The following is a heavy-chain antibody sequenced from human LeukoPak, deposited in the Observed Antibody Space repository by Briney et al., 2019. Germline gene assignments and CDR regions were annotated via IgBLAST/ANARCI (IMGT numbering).Heavy chain of an antibody. Sequence: GGSLRLSCAASGFILSSYAMSWVRQAPGKGLEWVSGISGSGGSTYYADSVKGRFTISRDNSKNTLYLQMNSLRAEDTAVYYCAKVLRIVAYGGDYWGQGTLVTVSS. J-gene: IGHJ4*02. CDR2: ISGSGGST. V-gene: IGHV3-23*01. D-gene: IGHD5-12*01. CDR1: GFILSSYA. CDR3: AKVLRIVAYGGDY.